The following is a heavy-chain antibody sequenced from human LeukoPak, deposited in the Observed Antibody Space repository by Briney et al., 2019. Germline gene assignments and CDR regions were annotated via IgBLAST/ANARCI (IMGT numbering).Heavy chain of an antibody. V-gene: IGHV1-2*02. CDR1: GYTFTGCY. J-gene: IGHJ3*02. CDR3: ARVSSDYGGPEDAFDI. CDR2: INPNSGGT. D-gene: IGHD4-17*01. Sequence: ASVKVSCKASGYTFTGCYMHWVRQAPGQGLEWMGWINPNSGGTNYAQKFQGRVTMTRDTSISTAYMELSRLRSDDTAVYYCARVSSDYGGPEDAFDIWGQGTMVTVSS.